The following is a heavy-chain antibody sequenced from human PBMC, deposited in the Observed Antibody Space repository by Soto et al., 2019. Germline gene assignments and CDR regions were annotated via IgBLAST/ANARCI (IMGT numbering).Heavy chain of an antibody. V-gene: IGHV4-61*01. J-gene: IGHJ6*02. CDR1: GGSVSSGSYY. CDR2: IYYSGST. Sequence: PSETLSLTCTVSGGSVSSGSYYWSWIRQPPGKGLEWIGYIYYSGSTNYNPSLKSRVTISVDTSKNQFSLKLRSVTAADTAVYYCARDWDFWSGYYGYYYGMDVWGPVPKVTVYS. D-gene: IGHD3-3*01. CDR3: ARDWDFWSGYYGYYYGMDV.